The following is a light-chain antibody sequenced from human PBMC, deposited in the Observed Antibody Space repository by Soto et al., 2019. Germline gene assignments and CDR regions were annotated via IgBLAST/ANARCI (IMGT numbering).Light chain of an antibody. CDR1: QSVSSN. V-gene: IGKV3-15*01. CDR2: GAS. J-gene: IGKJ4*01. CDR3: QQYNNWPPLT. Sequence: EIVMTQSPATLSVSPGERVTLSCRASQSVSSNLAWYQQKRGRAPRLLIYGASTRATGIPARFSGSGSGTEFTLTISSLQSEDFAVYYCQQYNNWPPLTFGGGTKVEIK.